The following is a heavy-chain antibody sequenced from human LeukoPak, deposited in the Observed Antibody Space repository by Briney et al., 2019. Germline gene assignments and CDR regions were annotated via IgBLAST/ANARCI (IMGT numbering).Heavy chain of an antibody. CDR1: GGTFSSYA. CDR3: ARVHGSGSYMDDFYYMDI. Sequence: ASVKVSCKASGGTFSSYAISWVRQAPGQGLEWMGRIIPILGIVNYAQKFQGRVTITADKSTSTAYMELSGLRSEDTAVYYCARVHGSGSYMDDFYYMDIWGKGTTVTVSS. D-gene: IGHD3-10*01. CDR2: IIPILGIV. V-gene: IGHV1-69*04. J-gene: IGHJ6*03.